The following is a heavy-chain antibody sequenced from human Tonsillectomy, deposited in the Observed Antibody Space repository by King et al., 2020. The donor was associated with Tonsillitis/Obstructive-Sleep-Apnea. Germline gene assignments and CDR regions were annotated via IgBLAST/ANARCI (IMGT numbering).Heavy chain of an antibody. J-gene: IGHJ4*02. V-gene: IGHV2-26*01. Sequence: VTLKESGPVLVKPPETLTLTCTVSGFSLSNARMGVSWIRQPPGKALEWLAHIFSNDEKSYSTSLKSRLTISKDTSKSQVVLTMTNMDPVDTATYYCARIWDYYGSGSYYPDYWGQGTLVTVSS. CDR2: IFSNDEK. CDR3: ARIWDYYGSGSYYPDY. CDR1: GFSLSNARMG. D-gene: IGHD3-10*01.